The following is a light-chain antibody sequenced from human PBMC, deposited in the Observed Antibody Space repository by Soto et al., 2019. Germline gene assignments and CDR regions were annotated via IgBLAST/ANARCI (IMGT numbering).Light chain of an antibody. CDR2: DAS. J-gene: IGKJ2*03. Sequence: EIVLTQSPATLSLSPGERATLSCRASQSVSTYLAWYQQKPGQAPALLIYDASIRATGIPARFSGSGSGTDFTLTISSPEPEDFAVYYCQHRSEGFGQGTKLEIK. V-gene: IGKV3-11*01. CDR1: QSVSTY. CDR3: QHRSEG.